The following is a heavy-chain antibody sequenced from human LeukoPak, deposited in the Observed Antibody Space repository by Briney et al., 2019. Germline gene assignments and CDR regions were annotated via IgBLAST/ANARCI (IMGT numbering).Heavy chain of an antibody. D-gene: IGHD5-18*01. J-gene: IGHJ4*02. CDR1: GGSFSGYY. CDR2: INHSGST. Sequence: SETLSLTCAVYGGSFSGYYWSWIRQPPGKGLEWIGEINHSGSTNYNPSLKSRVTISVDTSKNQFSLKLSSVTAADTAVYYCARGLSRQLRLNYWGQGTLVTVSS. CDR3: ARGLSRQLRLNY. V-gene: IGHV4-34*01.